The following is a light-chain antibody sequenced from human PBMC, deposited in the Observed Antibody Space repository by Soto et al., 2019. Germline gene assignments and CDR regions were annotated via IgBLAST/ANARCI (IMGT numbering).Light chain of an antibody. CDR2: KAS. CDR1: QTISSW. CDR3: QQYNSYSLT. Sequence: DIQMTQSPSTLSGSVGDRVTITCRAGQTISSWLAWYQQKPGKAPKLLIYKASSLESGVPSRFSGSGSGTEFTLTISSLQPDDFATYYCQQYNSYSLTFGGGTKVDIK. V-gene: IGKV1-5*03. J-gene: IGKJ4*01.